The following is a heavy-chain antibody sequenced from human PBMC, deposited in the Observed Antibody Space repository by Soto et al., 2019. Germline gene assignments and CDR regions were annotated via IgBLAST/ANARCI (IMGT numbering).Heavy chain of an antibody. V-gene: IGHV4-34*01. CDR1: GESFSAYY. CDR2: INHSGST. CDR3: ARAREVVGARIYYYGMDV. D-gene: IGHD2-15*01. J-gene: IGHJ6*02. Sequence: QVQLYQWGAGLLKPSETLSLTCAVYGESFSAYYWTWIRQPPGKGLEWIGEINHSGSTKYNPSLRSRVPVSGVTSKHQFSRKLGSVTAADTAMYYCARAREVVGARIYYYGMDVWGQGTTVTVSS.